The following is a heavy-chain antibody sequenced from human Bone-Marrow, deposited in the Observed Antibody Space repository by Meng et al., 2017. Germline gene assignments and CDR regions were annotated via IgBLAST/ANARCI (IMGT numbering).Heavy chain of an antibody. J-gene: IGHJ4*02. Sequence: ASVKVSCKPSGYTFTAYYIHWVRQAPGQGLEWMGWINTNTGNPTYAQGFTGRFVFSLDTSVSTAYLQISSLKAEDTAVYYCARAEYWRSGWYFDYWGQGTLVTVSS. V-gene: IGHV7-4-1*02. CDR1: GYTFTAYY. CDR2: INTNTGNP. D-gene: IGHD6-19*01. CDR3: ARAEYWRSGWYFDY.